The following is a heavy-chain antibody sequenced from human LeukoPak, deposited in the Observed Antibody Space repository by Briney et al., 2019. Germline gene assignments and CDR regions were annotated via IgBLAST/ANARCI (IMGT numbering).Heavy chain of an antibody. J-gene: IGHJ4*02. Sequence: ASVKVSCKASGYTFTSYYMHWVRQAPGQGLEWMGWINPNSGGTNYAQKFQGWVTMTRDTSISTAYMELSRLRSDDTAVYYCARGYSSSWVSGFDYWGQGTLVTVSS. V-gene: IGHV1-2*04. CDR1: GYTFTSYY. CDR3: ARGYSSSWVSGFDY. D-gene: IGHD6-13*01. CDR2: INPNSGGT.